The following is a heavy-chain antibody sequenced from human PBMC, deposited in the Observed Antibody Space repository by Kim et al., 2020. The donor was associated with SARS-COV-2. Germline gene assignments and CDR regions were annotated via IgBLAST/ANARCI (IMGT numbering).Heavy chain of an antibody. CDR3: ARDRGTVTTPSRLRYGMDV. D-gene: IGHD4-17*01. V-gene: IGHV4-31*03. J-gene: IGHJ6*02. CDR2: IYYSGST. Sequence: SETLSLTCTVSGGSISSGGYYWSWIRQHPGKGLEWIGYIYYSGSTYYNPSLKSRVTISVDTSKNQFSLKLSSVTAADTAVYYCARDRGTVTTPSRLRYGMDVWGQGTTVTVSS. CDR1: GGSISSGGYY.